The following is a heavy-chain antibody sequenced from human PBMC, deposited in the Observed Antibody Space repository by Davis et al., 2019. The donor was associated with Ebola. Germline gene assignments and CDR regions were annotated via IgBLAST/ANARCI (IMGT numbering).Heavy chain of an antibody. V-gene: IGHV1-69*05. D-gene: IGHD2-15*01. CDR3: AREYATGGSWVY. CDR2: IIPIFGTA. J-gene: IGHJ4*02. Sequence: SVKVSCKASGGTFSSYAISWVRQAPGQGLEWMGGIIPIFGTANYAQKLQGRVTMTTDTSTSTAYMELRSLRSDDTAVYYCAREYATGGSWVYWGQGTLVTVSS. CDR1: GGTFSSYA.